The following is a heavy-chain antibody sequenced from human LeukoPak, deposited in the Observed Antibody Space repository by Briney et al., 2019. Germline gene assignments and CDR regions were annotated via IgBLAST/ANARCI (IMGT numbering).Heavy chain of an antibody. CDR2: VSPNRGIT. Sequence: ASVKVSCKASGYTFTTFDINWVRQATGQGLEWMGWVSPNRGITGYAQKLQDRVTITGDTSISTAYMELSSLRSEDTAVYYCARGSPGGGDVETWGQGTLVTVSS. CDR3: ARGSPGGGDVET. J-gene: IGHJ4*02. V-gene: IGHV1-8*03. CDR1: GYTFTTFD. D-gene: IGHD2-21*02.